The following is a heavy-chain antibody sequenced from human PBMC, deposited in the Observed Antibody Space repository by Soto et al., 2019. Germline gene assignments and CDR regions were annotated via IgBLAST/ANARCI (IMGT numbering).Heavy chain of an antibody. CDR1: GFTFDDHA. CDR2: ISWNSETT. CDR3: EKDEGGVWSVAKGSSYAYYGMDV. D-gene: IGHD3-3*01. J-gene: IGHJ6*04. V-gene: IGHV3-9*01. Sequence: EVQLVESGGGMVQPGRSLRLSCVASGFTFDDHAMHWVRRGPGRGLEWVSGISWNSETTGYADSVRGRFTISRDNAKNSLYLQMNSLRVEDTAFYYCEKDEGGVWSVAKGSSYAYYGMDVWGKGTTVIVSP.